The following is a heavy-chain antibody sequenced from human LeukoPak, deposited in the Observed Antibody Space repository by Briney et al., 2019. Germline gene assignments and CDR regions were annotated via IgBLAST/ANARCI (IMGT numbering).Heavy chain of an antibody. CDR1: GFTFSRYA. J-gene: IGHJ4*02. Sequence: PRGSLRLSCAASGFTFSRYAMHWVRQAPGKGLEGVAIIWYDGSNKNYVDSVKGRFTISRDNGKNTLYPQMNSLRAEDTAVYYCARVDTAMGSLDYWGQGILVTVSS. CDR2: IWYDGSNK. CDR3: ARVDTAMGSLDY. D-gene: IGHD5-18*01. V-gene: IGHV3-33*01.